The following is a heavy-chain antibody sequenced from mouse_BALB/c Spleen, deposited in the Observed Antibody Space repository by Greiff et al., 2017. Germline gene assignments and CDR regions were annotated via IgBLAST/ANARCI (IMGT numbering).Heavy chain of an antibody. D-gene: IGHD2-10*02. CDR3: AKHGEYGNWYFDV. CDR2: IWGGGST. Sequence: QVQLQQSGPGLVAPSQSLSITCTVSGFSLTDYGVSWIRQPPGKGLEWLGVIWGGGSTYYNSALKSRLSISKDNSKSQVFLKMNSLQTDDTAMYYCAKHGEYGNWYFDVWGAGTTVTVSS. J-gene: IGHJ1*01. V-gene: IGHV2-6-5*01. CDR1: GFSLTDYG.